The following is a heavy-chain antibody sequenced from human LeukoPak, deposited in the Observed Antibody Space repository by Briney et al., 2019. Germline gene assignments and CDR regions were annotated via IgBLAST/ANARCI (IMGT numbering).Heavy chain of an antibody. CDR3: AKSITMIVVDPPGGDAFDI. V-gene: IGHV4-39*01. D-gene: IGHD3-22*01. CDR1: GGSIGSSSYY. J-gene: IGHJ3*02. CDR2: IYYSGST. Sequence: PSETLSLTCTVSGGSIGSSSYYWGWIRQPPGKGLEWIGSIYYSGSTYYNPSLRSRVTISVDTSKNQFSLKLSSVTAADTAVYYCAKSITMIVVDPPGGDAFDIWGQGTMVTVSS.